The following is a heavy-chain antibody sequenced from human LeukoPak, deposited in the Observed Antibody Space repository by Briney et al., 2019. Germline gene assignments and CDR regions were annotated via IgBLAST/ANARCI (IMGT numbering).Heavy chain of an antibody. J-gene: IGHJ3*02. V-gene: IGHV1-46*01. CDR1: GYTNYY. Sequence: GASVKVSCKVSGYTNYYIHWVRQAPGQGLEWMGIINPRGESTRYAQKFQGRFTMTRDTSTSTVFMELSSLTSEDTAEYYCIKADFDRGAFEIWGQGTMVIASS. CDR3: IKADFDRGAFEI. D-gene: IGHD3-9*01. CDR2: INPRGEST.